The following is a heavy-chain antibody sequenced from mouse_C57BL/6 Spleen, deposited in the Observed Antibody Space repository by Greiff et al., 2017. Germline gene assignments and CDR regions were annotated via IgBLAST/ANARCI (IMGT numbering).Heavy chain of an antibody. J-gene: IGHJ4*01. Sequence: QVQLQQPGAELVKPGASVKLSCKASGYTFTSYWMQWVKQRPGQGLEWIGEIDPSDSYTNYNQKFKGKATLTVDTSSSTAYMQHSSLTSEESAVYYCAKGGGGPRDYWGQGTSVTVSS. CDR2: IDPSDSYT. V-gene: IGHV1-50*01. CDR1: GYTFTSYW. CDR3: AKGGGGPRDY.